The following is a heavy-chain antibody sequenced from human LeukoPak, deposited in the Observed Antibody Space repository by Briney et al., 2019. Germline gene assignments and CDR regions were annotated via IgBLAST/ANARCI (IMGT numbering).Heavy chain of an antibody. CDR2: IYSGGST. CDR3: AREAWYYYGSGSYSNWFDP. D-gene: IGHD3-10*01. Sequence: GGSLRLSCAASGFTFSSYSMNWVRQAPGKGLEWVSVIYSGGSTYYADSVKGRFTISRDNSKNTLYLQMNSLRAEDTAVYYCAREAWYYYGSGSYSNWFDPWGQGTLVTVSS. V-gene: IGHV3-66*02. J-gene: IGHJ5*02. CDR1: GFTFSSYS.